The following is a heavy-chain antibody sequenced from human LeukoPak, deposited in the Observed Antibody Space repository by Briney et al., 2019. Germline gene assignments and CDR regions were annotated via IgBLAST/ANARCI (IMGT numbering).Heavy chain of an antibody. CDR2: ISSSGSTI. J-gene: IGHJ4*02. CDR3: ARRPGFGVVNLDY. V-gene: IGHV3-48*04. CDR1: GFTFSSYA. Sequence: GGSLRLSCAASGFTFSSYAMSWVRQAPGRGLEWVSYISSSGSTIYYADSVKGRFTISRDNAKNSLYLQMNSLRAEDTAVYYCARRPGFGVVNLDYWGQGTPVTVSS. D-gene: IGHD3-3*01.